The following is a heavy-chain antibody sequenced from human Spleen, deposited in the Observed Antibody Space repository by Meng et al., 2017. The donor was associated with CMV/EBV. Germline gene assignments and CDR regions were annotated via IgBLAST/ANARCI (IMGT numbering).Heavy chain of an antibody. V-gene: IGHV3-74*01. J-gene: IGHJ6*02. CDR2: INSDGSST. CDR3: ASLPLSFIVVRKVWVVDV. Sequence: GGSLRLSCAASGFTFSSYWMHWVRQAPGKGLVWVSRINSDGSSTSYADSVKGRFTISRDNAKNSLYLQMNSLRAEDTAVYYCASLPLSFIVVRKVWVVDVWGQGTTVTVSS. D-gene: IGHD2-21*01. CDR1: GFTFSSYW.